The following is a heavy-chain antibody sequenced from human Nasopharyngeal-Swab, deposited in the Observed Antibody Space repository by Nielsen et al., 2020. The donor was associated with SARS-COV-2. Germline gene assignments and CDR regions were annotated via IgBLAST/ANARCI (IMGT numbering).Heavy chain of an antibody. Sequence: WIRQPPGKGLEWVSSISSSSSYIYYADSVKGRFTISGDNAKNSLYLQMNSLRAEDTAVYYCARWSDYYYYYGMDVWGQGTTVTVSS. CDR3: ARWSDYYYYYGMDV. J-gene: IGHJ6*02. CDR2: ISSSSSYI. V-gene: IGHV3-21*01.